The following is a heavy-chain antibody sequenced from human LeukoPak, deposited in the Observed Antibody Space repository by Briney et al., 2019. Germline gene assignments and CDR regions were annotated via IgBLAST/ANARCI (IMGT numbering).Heavy chain of an antibody. CDR1: GFTFRNYW. V-gene: IGHV3-7*01. CDR2: IKKDGSEK. CDR3: ARGHYGMDV. Sequence: GGSLRLSCGVSGFTFRNYWMTWVRQAPGKGPEWVASIKKDGSEKYYVDSVKGRFTISRDNAKNSLHLQLNNLRAEDTAVYYCARGHYGMDVWGQGSTVTVSS. J-gene: IGHJ6*02.